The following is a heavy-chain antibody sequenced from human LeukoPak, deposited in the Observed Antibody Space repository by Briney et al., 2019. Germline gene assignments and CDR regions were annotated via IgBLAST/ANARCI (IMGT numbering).Heavy chain of an antibody. CDR2: IKQDGSEK. CDR3: AREQGYSSSWYTGYYYYYMDV. CDR1: GFTFSSYW. Sequence: PGGSLRLSCAASGFTFSSYWMSWVRQAPGKGLEWVANIKQDGSEKYYVDSVKGRFTISRDNAKNSLYLQMNSLSAEDTAVYYCAREQGYSSSWYTGYYYYYMDVWGKGTTVTVSS. J-gene: IGHJ6*03. V-gene: IGHV3-7*01. D-gene: IGHD6-13*01.